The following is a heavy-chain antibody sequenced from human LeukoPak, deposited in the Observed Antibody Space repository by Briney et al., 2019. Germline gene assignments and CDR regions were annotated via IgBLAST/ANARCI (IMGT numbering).Heavy chain of an antibody. J-gene: IGHJ4*02. CDR2: IYYSGST. Sequence: SETLSLTCTVSGGSISSYYWSWIRQPPGKGLEWIGYIYYSGSTNYNPSLKSRVTISVDTSKNQFSLKLSSVTAAGTAVYYCARVGGLELRYFDWLPSDYWGQGTLVTVSS. D-gene: IGHD3-9*01. V-gene: IGHV4-59*01. CDR1: GGSISSYY. CDR3: ARVGGLELRYFDWLPSDY.